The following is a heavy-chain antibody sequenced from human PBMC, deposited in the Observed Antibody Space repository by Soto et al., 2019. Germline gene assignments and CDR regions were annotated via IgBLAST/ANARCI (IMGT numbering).Heavy chain of an antibody. J-gene: IGHJ4*02. D-gene: IGHD3-9*01. Sequence: QVQLVQSGAEVKRPGDSVKVSCQASGYTFGHFYITWVRQAPGQGLEWMGAISPHNRNTSYAEKFRGRVTMTTDTSTTTASMELRSLRSDDTAVYYCARDEGGYDILTGYYKAHHFDQWGQGALVTVSS. CDR1: GYTFGHFY. V-gene: IGHV1-18*01. CDR2: ISPHNRNT. CDR3: ARDEGGYDILTGYYKAHHFDQ.